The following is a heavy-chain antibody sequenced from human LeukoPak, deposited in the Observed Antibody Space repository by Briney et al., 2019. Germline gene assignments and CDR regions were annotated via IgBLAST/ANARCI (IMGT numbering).Heavy chain of an antibody. CDR3: ARLAGDIVATMLDY. CDR1: GGSFSGYY. J-gene: IGHJ4*02. D-gene: IGHD5-12*01. Sequence: SETLSLTCAVYGGSFSGYYWSWIRQPPGKGPEWIGEINHSGSTNYNPSLKSRVTISVDTSKNQFSLKLSSVTAADTAVYYCARLAGDIVATMLDYWGQGTLVTVPS. V-gene: IGHV4-34*01. CDR2: INHSGST.